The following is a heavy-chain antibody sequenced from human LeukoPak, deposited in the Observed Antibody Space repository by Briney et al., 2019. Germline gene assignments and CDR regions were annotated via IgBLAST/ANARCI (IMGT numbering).Heavy chain of an antibody. V-gene: IGHV3-23*01. CDR2: ISGSGGST. CDR1: GFTFSSYA. D-gene: IGHD3-22*01. Sequence: GGSLRLFCAASGFTFSSYAMSWARQAPGKGLEWVSAISGSGGSTYYADSVKGRFNISRDNSKNTLYLQMNSLRAEDTAVYYCAKDPSGGMIVVVITAFDIWGQGTMVTVSS. J-gene: IGHJ3*02. CDR3: AKDPSGGMIVVVITAFDI.